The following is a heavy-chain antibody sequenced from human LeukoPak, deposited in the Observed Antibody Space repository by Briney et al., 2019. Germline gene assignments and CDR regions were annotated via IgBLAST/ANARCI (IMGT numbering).Heavy chain of an antibody. CDR1: GGSIISYY. Sequence: SETLSLTCTVSGGSIISYYWTWIRQPPGKGLEWIGYIYYSGSTNYNPSLKSRVTISVDTSKNQFSLKLSSVTAADTAVYYCARHAATGTTSSLRFAPWGQGTLVTVSS. CDR2: IYYSGST. CDR3: ARHAATGTTSSLRFAP. D-gene: IGHD4-17*01. V-gene: IGHV4-59*08. J-gene: IGHJ5*02.